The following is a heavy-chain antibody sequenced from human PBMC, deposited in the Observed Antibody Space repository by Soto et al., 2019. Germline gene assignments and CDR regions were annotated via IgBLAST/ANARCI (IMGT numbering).Heavy chain of an antibody. J-gene: IGHJ6*02. CDR2: IWYDGSNK. D-gene: IGHD3-22*01. Sequence: GGSLRLSCAASGFTFSSYGMHWVRQAPGKGLEWVAVIWYDGSNKYYADSVKGRFTISRDNSKNTLYLQMNSLRAEDTAVYYCARDRSRGHDSSGYIYYYYYGMDVWGQGTTVTVSS. V-gene: IGHV3-33*01. CDR1: GFTFSSYG. CDR3: ARDRSRGHDSSGYIYYYYYGMDV.